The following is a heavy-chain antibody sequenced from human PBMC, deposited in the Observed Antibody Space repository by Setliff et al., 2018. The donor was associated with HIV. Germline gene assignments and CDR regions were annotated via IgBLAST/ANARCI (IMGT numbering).Heavy chain of an antibody. Sequence: ASVKVSCKASGYTFTSYDIDWVRQATGQGLEWMGWMNPDSGKTGYAQKFQGRVTMTRNTSISTAYMELSSLRSEDTAVYYCARDFGYHHGSGSYRYWGQGTLVTVSS. CDR2: MNPDSGKT. D-gene: IGHD3-10*01. V-gene: IGHV1-8*02. CDR1: GYTFTSYD. J-gene: IGHJ4*02. CDR3: ARDFGYHHGSGSYRY.